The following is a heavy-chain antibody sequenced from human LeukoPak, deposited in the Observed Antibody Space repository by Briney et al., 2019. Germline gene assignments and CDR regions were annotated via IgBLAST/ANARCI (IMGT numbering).Heavy chain of an antibody. V-gene: IGHV4-61*02. Sequence: SETLSLTCTVSGGSISSGFYYWSWIRQPAGKGLEWIGRIYTSGSTNYNPSLKSRVSTSVDTSKNQFSLKLSSVTAADTAVYYCARGKYYYGSGTYYTRSYDWYFDLWGRGTLVTVSS. CDR3: ARGKYYYGSGTYYTRSYDWYFDL. CDR1: GGSISSGFYY. D-gene: IGHD3-10*01. J-gene: IGHJ2*01. CDR2: IYTSGST.